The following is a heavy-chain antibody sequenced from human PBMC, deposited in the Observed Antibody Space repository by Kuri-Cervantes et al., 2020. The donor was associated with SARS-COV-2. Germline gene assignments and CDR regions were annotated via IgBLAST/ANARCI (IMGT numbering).Heavy chain of an antibody. V-gene: IGHV3-33*01. Sequence: GGSLRLSCAASGFTFSSYGMHWVRQAPGKGLEWVAVIWCDGSNKYYADSVKGRFTISRDNSKNTLYLQMNSLRAEDTAVYYCARSHKDIVVVPAARGYYYGMDVWGQGTTVTVSS. CDR1: GFTFSSYG. D-gene: IGHD2-2*01. CDR3: ARSHKDIVVVPAARGYYYGMDV. CDR2: IWCDGSNK. J-gene: IGHJ6*02.